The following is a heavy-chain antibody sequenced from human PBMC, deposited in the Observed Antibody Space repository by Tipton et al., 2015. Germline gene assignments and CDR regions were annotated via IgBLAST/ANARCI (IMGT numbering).Heavy chain of an antibody. D-gene: IGHD3-10*01. CDR3: AKTSGSGSYYALNY. CDR2: ISTSGGTT. J-gene: IGHJ4*02. CDR1: GFTFSNYA. V-gene: IGHV3-23*01. Sequence: GSLRLSCAASGFTFSNYAMTWVRQAPGKGLEWVSSISTSGGTTYYADSVKGRFTISTDNSKNTLYLQMNSLRAEDTAVYYCAKTSGSGSYYALNYWGQGTLVTVSS.